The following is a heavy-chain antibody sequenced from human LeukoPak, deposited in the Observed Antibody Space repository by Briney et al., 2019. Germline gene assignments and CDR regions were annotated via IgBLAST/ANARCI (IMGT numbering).Heavy chain of an antibody. Sequence: ASVKVSCKASGYTFTSYDINWVRQATGQGLEWMGWMNPNSGNTGYAQKFQGRVTMTRSTSISTAYMELSSLRSEDTAVYYCARGLHCSGGSCYSSSWFDPWGQGTLVTVSS. D-gene: IGHD2-15*01. J-gene: IGHJ5*02. CDR1: GYTFTSYD. CDR2: MNPNSGNT. V-gene: IGHV1-8*01. CDR3: ARGLHCSGGSCYSSSWFDP.